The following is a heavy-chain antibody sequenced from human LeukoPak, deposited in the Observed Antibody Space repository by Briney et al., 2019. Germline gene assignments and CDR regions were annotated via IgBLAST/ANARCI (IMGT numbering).Heavy chain of an antibody. J-gene: IGHJ3*02. CDR1: GFTFDNYA. CDR2: ISWNSGSI. CDR3: AKGVRITMVRGAFDI. V-gene: IGHV3-9*01. D-gene: IGHD3-10*01. Sequence: QAGGSLRLSCAASGFTFDNYAMHWVRQAPGKGLEWVSGISWNSGSIVYADSVKGRFTISRDNAKKSLYLQMNSLRAEDTALYYCAKGVRITMVRGAFDIWGQGTMVIVSS.